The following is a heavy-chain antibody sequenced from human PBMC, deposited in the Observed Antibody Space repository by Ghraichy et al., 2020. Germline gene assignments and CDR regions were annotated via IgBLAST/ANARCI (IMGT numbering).Heavy chain of an antibody. D-gene: IGHD3-16*02. CDR1: GGSISSSSYY. J-gene: IGHJ4*02. V-gene: IGHV4-39*01. Sequence: TLSLTCTVSGGSISSSSYYCGWIRQPPGKGLEWIGSIYYSGSTYYNPSLKSRVTISVDTSKNQFSLKLSSVTAADTAVYYCARALRLGELSLFDYWGQGTLVTVSS. CDR2: IYYSGST. CDR3: ARALRLGELSLFDY.